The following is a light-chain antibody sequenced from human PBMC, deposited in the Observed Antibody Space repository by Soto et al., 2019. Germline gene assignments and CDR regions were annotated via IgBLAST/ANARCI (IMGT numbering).Light chain of an antibody. Sequence: DIVMTQSPLSLPVTPGEPASISCRSSQSLLHTNGYNYLDWYLQKPGQSPQLLIHLASNRASGVPDRFSGSGSGTDFTLRISRVEAEDVGVYYCMQTLKTAWTFGQGTKVEIK. CDR2: LAS. V-gene: IGKV2-28*01. CDR1: QSLLHTNGYNY. CDR3: MQTLKTAWT. J-gene: IGKJ1*01.